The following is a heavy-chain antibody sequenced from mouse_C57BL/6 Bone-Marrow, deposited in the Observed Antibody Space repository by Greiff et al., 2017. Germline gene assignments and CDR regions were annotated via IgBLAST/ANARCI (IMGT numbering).Heavy chain of an antibody. CDR3: TTMALPIWYFDV. Sequence: DVKLVESGAELVRPGASVKLSCTASGFNIKDDYMHWVKQRPEQGLEWIGWIDPENGDTEYASKFQGKATITADTSSNTAYLQLSSLTSEDTAVYYCTTMALPIWYFDVWGTGTTVTVSS. D-gene: IGHD1-1*02. V-gene: IGHV14-4*01. CDR2: IDPENGDT. CDR1: GFNIKDDY. J-gene: IGHJ1*03.